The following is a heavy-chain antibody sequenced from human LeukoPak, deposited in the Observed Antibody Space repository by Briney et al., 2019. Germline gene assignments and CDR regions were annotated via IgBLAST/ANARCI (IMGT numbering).Heavy chain of an antibody. CDR1: GGTFSSYA. CDR3: ARVSRYPTHYYFDY. Sequence: GASVKVSCMASGGTFSSYAISWVRQAPGQGLEWMGGIIPIFGTANYAQKFQGRVTITADESTSTAYMELSSLRSEDTAVYYCARVSRYPTHYYFDYWGQGTLVTVSS. D-gene: IGHD2-2*02. CDR2: IIPIFGTA. V-gene: IGHV1-69*13. J-gene: IGHJ4*02.